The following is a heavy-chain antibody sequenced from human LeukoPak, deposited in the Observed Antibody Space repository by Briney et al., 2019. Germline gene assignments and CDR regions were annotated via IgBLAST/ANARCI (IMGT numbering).Heavy chain of an antibody. D-gene: IGHD3-9*01. Sequence: GGSLRLSCAASGFTVSDNFMSWVRQAPGKGLEWVSVIYRDGTTYCTDSVNGRFTISRDNSKNTLYIQMNSLRADDTAVYYCARDPAPGYSDYWGQGALVTVSS. J-gene: IGHJ4*02. CDR1: GFTVSDNF. CDR3: ARDPAPGYSDY. V-gene: IGHV3-66*01. CDR2: IYRDGTT.